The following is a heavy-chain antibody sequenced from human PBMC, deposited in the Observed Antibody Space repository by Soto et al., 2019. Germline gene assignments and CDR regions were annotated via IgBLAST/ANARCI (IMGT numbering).Heavy chain of an antibody. V-gene: IGHV3-11*06. CDR1: GFTFSDYY. Sequence: GGSLRLSCAASGFTFSDYYMSWIRQVPGKGLEWVAYISGTSDSTPYADSVKGRFTISRDNAKNSLYLQMNSLRAEDTAVYYCARVAVITAAGTSDYWGQGTLVTVSS. CDR2: ISGTSDST. D-gene: IGHD6-13*01. CDR3: ARVAVITAAGTSDY. J-gene: IGHJ4*02.